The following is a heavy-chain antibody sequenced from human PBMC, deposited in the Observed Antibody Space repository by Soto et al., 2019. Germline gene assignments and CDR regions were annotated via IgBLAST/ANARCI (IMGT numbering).Heavy chain of an antibody. CDR2: ISGSGGST. D-gene: IGHD3-3*01. V-gene: IGHV3-23*01. CDR3: ARPPLEWLSPHYYGMDV. Sequence: GGSLRLSCSASGFTFSSYAMSWVRQAPGKGLEWVSAISGSGGSTYYADSVKGRFTISRDNSKNTLYLQMNSLRAEDTAVYYCARPPLEWLSPHYYGMDVWGQGTTVTVSS. CDR1: GFTFSSYA. J-gene: IGHJ6*02.